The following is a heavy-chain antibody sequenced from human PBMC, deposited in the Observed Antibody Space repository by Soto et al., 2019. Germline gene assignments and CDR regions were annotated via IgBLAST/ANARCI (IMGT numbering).Heavy chain of an antibody. CDR3: AGQGDSTMAIFDH. Sequence: QVQLQQWGAGLLKSSETLSLTCAVYGGSFSGDYWSWIRQPPGKGLEWIGEINGRGSTKYNPSLKSRVNMSGDPSKNPFSLKLTSVTAADTGVYYCAGQGDSTMAIFDHWGQGGLVTVSS. V-gene: IGHV4-34*01. CDR2: INGRGST. CDR1: GGSFSGDY. D-gene: IGHD3-10*01. J-gene: IGHJ4*02.